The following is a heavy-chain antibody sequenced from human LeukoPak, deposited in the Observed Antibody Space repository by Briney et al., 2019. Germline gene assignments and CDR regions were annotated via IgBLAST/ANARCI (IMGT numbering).Heavy chain of an antibody. D-gene: IGHD6-19*01. V-gene: IGHV3-23*01. CDR2: ISGSGDNT. J-gene: IGHJ4*02. CDR3: AKRSGYTTGWFFDF. Sequence: GGSLKLSCAASGFSFSSYVMSWVRQAPGKGLEWVSSISGSGDNTYYAESVKGRFTISRDNSKNTLFLQMNSLRAEDTAVFYCAKRSGYTTGWFFDFWGQGTLVTVSS. CDR1: GFSFSSYV.